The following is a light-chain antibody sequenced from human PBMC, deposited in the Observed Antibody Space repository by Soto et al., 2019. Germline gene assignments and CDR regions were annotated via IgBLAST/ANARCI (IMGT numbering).Light chain of an antibody. Sequence: QSVLTQPPSVSGAPGQRVTISCSGSSSNIGTNTVNWYQQLPGTAPKLLIYNNNQRPSGVPDRFSGSKSGTSASLAISGLQSEYEADYYCAAWDDSLNAVVFGGGTKLTVL. CDR1: SSNIGTNT. CDR3: AAWDDSLNAVV. J-gene: IGLJ2*01. CDR2: NNN. V-gene: IGLV1-44*01.